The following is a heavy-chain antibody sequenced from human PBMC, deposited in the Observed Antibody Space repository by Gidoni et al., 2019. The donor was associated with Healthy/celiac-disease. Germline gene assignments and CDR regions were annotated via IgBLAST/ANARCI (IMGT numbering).Heavy chain of an antibody. CDR2: ISGSGGST. J-gene: IGHJ3*02. Sequence: EVQLVESGGGLVQPGGSLRLSCAASGFTFSSYAMSWVRQAPGKGLAWVSAISGSGGSTYYADSVKGRFTISRDNSKNTLYLQMNSLRAEDTAVYYCAKDSPDDILTGYFEGDAFDIWGQGTMVTVSS. V-gene: IGHV3-23*04. CDR1: GFTFSSYA. D-gene: IGHD3-9*01. CDR3: AKDSPDDILTGYFEGDAFDI.